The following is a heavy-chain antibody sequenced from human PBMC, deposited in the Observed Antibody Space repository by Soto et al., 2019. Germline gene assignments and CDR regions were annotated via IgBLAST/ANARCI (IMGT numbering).Heavy chain of an antibody. CDR1: GFTFSRFW. Sequence: GSLRLSCTVSGFTFSRFWMGWVRQAPGRGLEWVANIQQDGSEKYYVDSVKGRFTMSKDNVKNALYLQMNSLGAEDTAVYHCARVRYGGNSYYFDYWGQGALVTVSS. CDR3: ARVRYGGNSYYFDY. CDR2: IQQDGSEK. J-gene: IGHJ4*02. D-gene: IGHD4-17*01. V-gene: IGHV3-7*03.